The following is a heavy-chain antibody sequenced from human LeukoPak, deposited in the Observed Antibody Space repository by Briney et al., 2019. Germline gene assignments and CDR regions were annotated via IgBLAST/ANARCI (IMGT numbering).Heavy chain of an antibody. CDR3: ARTVAGDY. D-gene: IGHD6-19*01. J-gene: IGHJ4*02. Sequence: GGSLRLSCAASGFTFSSYAMSWVRQGPGKGLEWVSTIGGDGEKTYYADSVKGRFTVSRDNSKNTLYLQMNSLRVEDTAVYSCARTVAGDYWAQGTLVTVSS. CDR1: GFTFSSYA. V-gene: IGHV3-23*01. CDR2: IGGDGEKT.